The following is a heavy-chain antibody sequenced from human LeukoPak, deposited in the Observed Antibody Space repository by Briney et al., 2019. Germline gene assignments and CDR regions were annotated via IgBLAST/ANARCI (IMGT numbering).Heavy chain of an antibody. V-gene: IGHV4-39*07. CDR2: IYYSGST. CDR3: AREHCSGGSCYSIYYYYYMDI. D-gene: IGHD2-15*01. CDR1: GPSISSSSYY. J-gene: IGHJ6*03. Sequence: PSETLSLTCTVSGPSISSSSYYWGWIRQPPGKGLEWIGSIYYSGSTYYNPSLKSRDTISVDTSKNQFSLKLSYVPAADTAVYYCAREHCSGGSCYSIYYYYYMDIWGKGTTVTVSS.